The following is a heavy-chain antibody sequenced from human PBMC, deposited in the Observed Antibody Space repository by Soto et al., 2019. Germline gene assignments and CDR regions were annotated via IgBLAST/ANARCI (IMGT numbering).Heavy chain of an antibody. Sequence: QVQLVESGGGLVKPGGSLRLSCAASGFTFSDYYMSWIRQPPGKGPEWVSYISSSSSYTKYADSVKGRFIVSRDNAKNSLYMRMNSLRAEDTAVYYCARDLRDISAAGISANWYFDLWGRGTLVTVSS. V-gene: IGHV3-11*06. CDR1: GFTFSDYY. CDR2: ISSSSSYT. J-gene: IGHJ2*01. CDR3: ARDLRDISAAGISANWYFDL. D-gene: IGHD6-13*01.